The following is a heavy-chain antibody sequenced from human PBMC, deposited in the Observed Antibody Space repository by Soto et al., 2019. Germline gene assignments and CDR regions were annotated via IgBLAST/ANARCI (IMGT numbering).Heavy chain of an antibody. CDR3: GGDLTPYPFDY. J-gene: IGHJ4*02. CDR2: IYYSGST. CDR1: GGSVSSGSYY. V-gene: IGHV4-61*01. Sequence: QVQLQESGPGLVKPSETLSLTCTVSGGSVSSGSYYWSWIRQPPGKGLEWIGYIYYSGSTNYNPSLKSRVTISVDTSKNQFSLKLSSVPAADTAVYYCGGDLTPYPFDYWGQGTLVTVSS. D-gene: IGHD2-21*01.